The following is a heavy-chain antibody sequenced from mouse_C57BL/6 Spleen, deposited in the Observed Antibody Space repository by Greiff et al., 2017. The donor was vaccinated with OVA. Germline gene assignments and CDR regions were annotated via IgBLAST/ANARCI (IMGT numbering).Heavy chain of an antibody. CDR1: GFNIKDDY. J-gene: IGHJ2*01. CDR2: IDPENGDT. D-gene: IGHD4-1*01. CDR3: TTLTPSLFDY. Sequence: EVKLMESGAELVRPGASVKLSCTASGFNIKDDYMHWVKQRPEQGLEWIGWIDPENGDTEYASKFQGKATITADTSSNTAYLQLSSLTSEDTAVYYCTTLTPSLFDYWGQGTTLTVSS. V-gene: IGHV14-4*01.